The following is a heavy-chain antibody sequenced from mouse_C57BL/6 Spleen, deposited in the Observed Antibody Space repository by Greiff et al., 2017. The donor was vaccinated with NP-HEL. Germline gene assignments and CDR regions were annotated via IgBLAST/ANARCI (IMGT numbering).Heavy chain of an antibody. Sequence: EVKLVESGGGLVKPGGSLTLSCAASGFTFSDYGLHWVRQAPEKGLEWVAYISSGSSTIYYADTVKGRFTISRDNAKNTLFLQMTSLRSEDTAMYYCARKSNELDYWGQGTSVTVSS. J-gene: IGHJ4*01. D-gene: IGHD2-5*01. CDR3: ARKSNELDY. CDR1: GFTFSDYG. V-gene: IGHV5-17*01. CDR2: ISSGSSTI.